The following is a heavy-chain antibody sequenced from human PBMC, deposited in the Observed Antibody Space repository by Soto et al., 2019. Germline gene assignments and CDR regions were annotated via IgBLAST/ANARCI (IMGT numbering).Heavy chain of an antibody. J-gene: IGHJ6*02. D-gene: IGHD6-6*01. V-gene: IGHV1-46*01. CDR2: INPSIGTT. CDR3: ASQQLGPSYYYGMDV. Sequence: EALVKVSCKASGYTFTSQNMHWVRQAPGQGLEWMGVINPSIGTTTYAQKFQGRVTMTSDTSTSSVYMEVSSLRSEDTAVYYCASQQLGPSYYYGMDVWGQGTTVTVSS. CDR1: GYTFTSQN.